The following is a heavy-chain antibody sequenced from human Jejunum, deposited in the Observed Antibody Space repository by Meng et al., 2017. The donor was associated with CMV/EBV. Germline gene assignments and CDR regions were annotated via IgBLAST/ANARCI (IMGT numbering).Heavy chain of an antibody. V-gene: IGHV1-3*04. CDR3: ARGVISYHDS. J-gene: IGHJ5*02. Sequence: KISCKASGYTFTNFAIHWVRQAPGQRLEWMGWIYTDSGDTKFSQKFQGRVSFTRDTPATTAYMELTSLRSEDTAVYYSARGVISYHDSWGQGTLVTVSS. D-gene: IGHD3-16*01. CDR1: GYTFTNFA. CDR2: IYTDSGDT.